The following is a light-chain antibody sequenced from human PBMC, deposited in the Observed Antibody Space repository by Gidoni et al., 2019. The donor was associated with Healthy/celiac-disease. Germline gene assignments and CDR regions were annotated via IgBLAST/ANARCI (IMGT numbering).Light chain of an antibody. V-gene: IGKV3-20*01. Sequence: IVLTQSPGPLSLSPGERATLSCRASQSVSSSYLAWYQQKPGQAPRLLIYGASSRATGIPDRFSGSGSGTDFTLTISRLEPEFFAVYYCQQYGSSSWTFXQXTKVEIK. CDR1: QSVSSSY. CDR3: QQYGSSSWT. J-gene: IGKJ1*01. CDR2: GAS.